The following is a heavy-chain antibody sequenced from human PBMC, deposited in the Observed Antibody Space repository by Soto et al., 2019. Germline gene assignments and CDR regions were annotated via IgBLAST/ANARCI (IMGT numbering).Heavy chain of an antibody. V-gene: IGHV4-31*03. CDR2: ICNSGTT. Sequence: SETLSLTCTVSGGSITRGGYYWSWIRQHPGKGLEWIGYICNSGTTYYNPSLKSRVTISVDTSKNQFSLKLTSVTAADTAVYYCARDPAPWGQGTLVTVSS. CDR3: ARDPAP. J-gene: IGHJ5*02. CDR1: GGSITRGGYY.